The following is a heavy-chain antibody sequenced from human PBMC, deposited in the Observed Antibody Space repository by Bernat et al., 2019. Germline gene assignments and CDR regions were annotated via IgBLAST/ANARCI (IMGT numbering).Heavy chain of an antibody. V-gene: IGHV2-5*02. CDR2: IYWDDDK. CDR1: GFSLSTSGVG. Sequence: QITLKESGPTLVKPTQTLTLTCTFSGFSLSTSGVGVGWIRQPPGKALEWLALIYWDDDKRYSPSLKSRLTITKDTSKNQVVLTMTNMDPVDTATYYCAHTGFIDCSGGSCYSSEDAFDIWGQGTMVTVSS. J-gene: IGHJ3*02. D-gene: IGHD2-15*01. CDR3: AHTGFIDCSGGSCYSSEDAFDI.